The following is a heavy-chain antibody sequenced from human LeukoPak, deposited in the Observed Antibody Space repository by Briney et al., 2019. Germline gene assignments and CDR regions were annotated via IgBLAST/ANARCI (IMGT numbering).Heavy chain of an antibody. CDR2: IYYSGST. J-gene: IGHJ4*02. Sequence: PSETLSLTCTVSGGSISSYYWSWIRQPPGKGLEWIGYIYYSGSTNYNPSLKSRVTISVDTSKNQFSLKLSSVTAADTAVYYCARVYYYGSSGYYPEYYFDYWGQGTLVTVSS. D-gene: IGHD3-22*01. V-gene: IGHV4-59*01. CDR3: ARVYYYGSSGYYPEYYFDY. CDR1: GGSISSYY.